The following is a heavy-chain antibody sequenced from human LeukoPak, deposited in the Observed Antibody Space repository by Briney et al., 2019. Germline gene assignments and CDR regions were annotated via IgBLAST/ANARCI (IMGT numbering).Heavy chain of an antibody. CDR1: GDSISSYY. D-gene: IGHD6-13*01. V-gene: IGHV4-59*01. J-gene: IGHJ5*02. Sequence: SETLSLTCTVSGDSISSYYWSWIRQPPGGGLEWVGYIYHSGSTNYNPSLKSRVTISVDTSKNQFSLKLISVTAADTAVYYCARALRQQLVTCWFDPWGQGTLVTVSS. CDR3: ARALRQQLVTCWFDP. CDR2: IYHSGST.